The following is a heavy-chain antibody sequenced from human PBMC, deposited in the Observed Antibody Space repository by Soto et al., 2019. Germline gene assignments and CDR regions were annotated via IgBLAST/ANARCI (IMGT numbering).Heavy chain of an antibody. Sequence: SETLSPTCTVSGRAISIYYWSWIRQPPGKGLEWIGYMYNTGSTVYNPSLKSRVTISVDTSKNQFYLKVNSVTAADTAVYYCARDLWGYCGTDCYPLDVWGQGTTVT. V-gene: IGHV4-59*01. D-gene: IGHD2-21*02. J-gene: IGHJ6*02. CDR1: GRAISIYY. CDR2: MYNTGST. CDR3: ARDLWGYCGTDCYPLDV.